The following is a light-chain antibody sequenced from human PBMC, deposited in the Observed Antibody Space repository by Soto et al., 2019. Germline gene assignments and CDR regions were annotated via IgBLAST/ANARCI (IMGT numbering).Light chain of an antibody. V-gene: IGLV1-40*01. Sequence: QSVLTQPPSVYEAQGQRVSISCTARTSNIGAPYDVHWYQHLPGTAPKLLIYGDNNRPSGVPDRFSGSKSGTSASLAITRLQAEDEADYYCQSYDISLHNYVFGTGTKVTVL. CDR1: TSNIGAPYD. CDR3: QSYDISLHNYV. J-gene: IGLJ1*01. CDR2: GDN.